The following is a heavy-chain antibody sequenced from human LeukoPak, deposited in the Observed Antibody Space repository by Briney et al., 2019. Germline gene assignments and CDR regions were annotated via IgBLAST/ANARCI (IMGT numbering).Heavy chain of an antibody. Sequence: PGGSLRLSCAASGFTVSSNYMSWVRQAPGKGLEWVSVIYSGGSTYYADSVKGRFTISRDNSKNTLYLQMNSLRAEDTAVYYCAKAVDGGAQHFDYWGQGTLVTVSS. J-gene: IGHJ4*02. CDR2: IYSGGST. CDR1: GFTVSSNY. CDR3: AKAVDGGAQHFDY. D-gene: IGHD1-26*01. V-gene: IGHV3-66*01.